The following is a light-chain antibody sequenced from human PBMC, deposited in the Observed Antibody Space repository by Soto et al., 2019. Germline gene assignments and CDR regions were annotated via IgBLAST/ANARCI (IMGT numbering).Light chain of an antibody. V-gene: IGKV3D-20*01. CDR1: QRVRSSS. J-gene: IGKJ1*01. CDR2: DVS. Sequence: EIVLTQYPATLSLSPGERATLSCGASQRVRSSSLSWYQKKPGLAHRLLIYDVSSRATGIPDRFTGSGSGTDLPLTIGRLGPEDFAVYYCQQYGTPPWTFGQGTTVEI. CDR3: QQYGTPPWT.